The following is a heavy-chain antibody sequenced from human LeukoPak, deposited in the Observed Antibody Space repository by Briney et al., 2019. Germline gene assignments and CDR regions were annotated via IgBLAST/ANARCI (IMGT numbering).Heavy chain of an antibody. CDR1: GASINSYY. D-gene: IGHD5-18*01. CDR2: TYSSGST. J-gene: IGHJ1*01. V-gene: IGHV4-4*09. Sequence: SETLSLTCSVSGASINSYYWNWIRQPPGKGLEWIGNTYSSGSTNYNPSLKSRVTISLDTSKNQFSLKMSSVSAADTAVYYCARHSWMQLWGGWGQGTRVTVSS. CDR3: ARHSWMQLWGG.